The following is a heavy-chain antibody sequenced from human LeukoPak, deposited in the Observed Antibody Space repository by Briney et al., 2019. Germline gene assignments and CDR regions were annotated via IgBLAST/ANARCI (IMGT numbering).Heavy chain of an antibody. V-gene: IGHV4-59*01. CDR1: GGSISSYY. D-gene: IGHD2-21*02. Sequence: SETLSLTCTVSGGSISSYYWSWIRQPPGKGLEWIGYIYYSGSTNYNPSLKSRVTISVDTSKNQFSLKLSSVTAADTAVYYCAGDEGDHSFDYWGQGTLVTVSS. CDR3: AGDEGDHSFDY. J-gene: IGHJ4*02. CDR2: IYYSGST.